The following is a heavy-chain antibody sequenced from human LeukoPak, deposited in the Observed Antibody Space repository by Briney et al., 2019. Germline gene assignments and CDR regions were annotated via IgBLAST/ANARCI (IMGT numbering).Heavy chain of an antibody. J-gene: IGHJ4*02. CDR2: IAYDGSYE. CDR1: GFTFSNAW. Sequence: GSLRLSCAASGFTFSNAWMSWVRQAPGKGLEWLAVIAYDGSYEYYADSVKGRFSISRDDSKKTVYLQMNSLRPEDTALYYCAKDSILDHWGQGTLVTVSS. CDR3: AKDSILDH. V-gene: IGHV3-30*18.